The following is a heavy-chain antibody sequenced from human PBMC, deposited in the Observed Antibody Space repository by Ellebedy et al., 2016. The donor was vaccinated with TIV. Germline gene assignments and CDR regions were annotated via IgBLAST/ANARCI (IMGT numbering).Heavy chain of an antibody. J-gene: IGHJ4*02. CDR2: INHSGST. CDR3: ASHLQYGDSAAPEN. CDR1: GGSLSGSF. D-gene: IGHD4-17*01. Sequence: SETLSLTCAVYGGSLSGSFWGWIRQPPGKGLEWIGEINHSGSTSYNPSLKSRVTISVDRSMNQFSLKLNSVTAADTAVYYCASHLQYGDSAAPENWGQGTLITVSA. V-gene: IGHV4-34*01.